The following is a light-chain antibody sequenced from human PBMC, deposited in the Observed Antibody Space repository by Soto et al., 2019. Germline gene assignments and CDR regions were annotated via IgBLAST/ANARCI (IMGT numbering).Light chain of an antibody. Sequence: QSVLTQPASVSGSPGQSITISCTGTSSDVGGYNLVSWYQQHPGKAPKLIICDVNTRPSGISNRFSGSKSGDTASLTISGLQAEDEADYFCSSYAGSGAYVFGTGTKVTVL. CDR3: SSYAGSGAYV. CDR1: SSDVGGYNL. V-gene: IGLV2-14*01. J-gene: IGLJ1*01. CDR2: DVN.